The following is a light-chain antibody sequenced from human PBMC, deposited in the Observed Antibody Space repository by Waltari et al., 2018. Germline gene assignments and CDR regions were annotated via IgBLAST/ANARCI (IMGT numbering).Light chain of an antibody. CDR1: QSISSW. CDR2: KAS. J-gene: IGKJ4*01. CDR3: QQYDDYIPLT. Sequence: IQLTQSPSTVSASVGDRVTITCRASQSISSWLAWYQQKPGIAPNLLISKASNLLSGVPSSFSSGGSGTEFTLTISSLQPDDFATYYCQQYDDYIPLTFGGGTTVESK. V-gene: IGKV1-5*03.